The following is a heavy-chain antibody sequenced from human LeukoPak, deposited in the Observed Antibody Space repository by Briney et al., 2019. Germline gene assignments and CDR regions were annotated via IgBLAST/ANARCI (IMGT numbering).Heavy chain of an antibody. CDR2: ISYSSETI. V-gene: IGHV3-9*01. CDR3: AKDRGGSSQLGDAFDV. D-gene: IGHD1-1*01. J-gene: IGHJ3*01. Sequence: GGSLRLSCAASGFTFDDYAMHWVRQAPGRGLEWVSGISYSSETIGYVDSVKGRFTISRDNAKNSLYLQMNSLRAEDTALYYCAKDRGGSSQLGDAFDVWDQGTMVSVSS. CDR1: GFTFDDYA.